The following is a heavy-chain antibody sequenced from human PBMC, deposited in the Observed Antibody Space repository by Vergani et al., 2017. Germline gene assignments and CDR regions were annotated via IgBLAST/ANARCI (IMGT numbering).Heavy chain of an antibody. D-gene: IGHD1-7*01. V-gene: IGHV3-48*03. J-gene: IGHJ3*02. CDR2: ISSSGSTI. Sequence: EVQLVESGGGLVQPGGSLRLSCAASGFTFSSYEMNWVRQAPGKGLEWVSYISSSGSTIYYADSVKGRFTISRDNAKNSLYLQMNSLRAEDTAVYYCAKGLSPATSLPVRGDDGFDIWGQGTKVTVSS. CDR3: AKGLSPATSLPVRGDDGFDI. CDR1: GFTFSSYE.